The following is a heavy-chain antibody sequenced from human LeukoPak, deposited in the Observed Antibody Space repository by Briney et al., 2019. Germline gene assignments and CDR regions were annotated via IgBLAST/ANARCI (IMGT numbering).Heavy chain of an antibody. J-gene: IGHJ3*02. D-gene: IGHD2/OR15-2a*01. CDR1: GGSLRDYS. CDR3: ARGRFYVFDI. V-gene: IGHV4-34*01. CDR2: INHRGNT. Sequence: KPSETLSLTCGIYGGSLRDYSWAWIRQPPGQGLEWVGGINHRGNTNSNPSLKSRVPISVDTSKNQFSLKLTSVTAADTALYFCARGRFYVFDIWGQGTLVTVSS.